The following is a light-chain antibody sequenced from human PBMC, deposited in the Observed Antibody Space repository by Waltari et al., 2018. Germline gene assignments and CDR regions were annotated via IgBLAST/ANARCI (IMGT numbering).Light chain of an antibody. V-gene: IGLV1-40*01. Sequence: QSVLTQPPSVSGAPGQRVTISCTGSSSNIGAGYDVHWYLQLPGTAPKLLIYGKSNRPSGLHDRCSGSESATSTSRAITGRQAEDEADYYCQAYDSSRSGGVFGGGTKLTVL. CDR3: QAYDSSRSGGV. J-gene: IGLJ2*01. CDR1: SSNIGAGYD. CDR2: GKS.